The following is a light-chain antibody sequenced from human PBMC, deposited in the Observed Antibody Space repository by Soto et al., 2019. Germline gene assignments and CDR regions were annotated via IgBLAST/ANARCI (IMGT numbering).Light chain of an antibody. CDR1: SSNIGSNT. Sequence: QSVLTQPPSASGTPGQKVTIFCSGSSSNIGSNTVNWYQQLPGTAPKLLMYSFHQRPSGVPDRFSGSKSGTSASLAIKGLQFDDEADYYCAAWDDRLNGYVFGAGTKVTV. CDR3: AAWDDRLNGYV. CDR2: SFH. J-gene: IGLJ1*01. V-gene: IGLV1-44*01.